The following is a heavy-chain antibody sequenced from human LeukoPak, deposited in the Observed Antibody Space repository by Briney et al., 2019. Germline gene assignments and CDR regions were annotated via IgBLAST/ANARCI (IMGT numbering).Heavy chain of an antibody. V-gene: IGHV4-39*01. CDR2: IYYSGST. CDR1: GGSISSSSYY. D-gene: IGHD3-3*01. J-gene: IGHJ3*02. CDR3: ARGPLYYDFWSGGYRLSGAFDI. Sequence: TPSETLSLTCTVSGGSISSSSYYWGWIRQPPGKGLEWIGSIYYSGSTYYNPSLKSRVTISVDTSKNQFSLKLSSVTAADTAVYYCARGPLYYDFWSGGYRLSGAFDIWGQGTMVTVSS.